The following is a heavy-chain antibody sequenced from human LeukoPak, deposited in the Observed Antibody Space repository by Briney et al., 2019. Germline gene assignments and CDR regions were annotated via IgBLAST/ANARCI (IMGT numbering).Heavy chain of an antibody. J-gene: IGHJ6*03. CDR3: ARLKFYDSTGYTPGYYMDV. CDR2: IYPSGST. D-gene: IGHD3-22*01. V-gene: IGHV4-4*07. Sequence: PSETLSLTCTVSGGSIISHYWSWVRQSAGKGLEWIRRIYPSGSTEYNTSLKSRVTMSVDMSKKQFSLKLTSVTAADTAVYYCARLKFYDSTGYTPGYYMDVWGKGTTVTVSS. CDR1: GGSIISHY.